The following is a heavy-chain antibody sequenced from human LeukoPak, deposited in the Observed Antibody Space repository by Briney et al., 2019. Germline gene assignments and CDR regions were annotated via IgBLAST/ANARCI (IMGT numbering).Heavy chain of an antibody. Sequence: SETLSLTCTVSGGSISSYYWSWVRQPAGKGLEWIGRIYTSGSTNYNPSLKSRVTMSVDTSKNQFSLKLSSVTAADTAVYYCARGLDYYDSSGNFDYWGQGTLVTVSS. CDR3: ARGLDYYDSSGNFDY. V-gene: IGHV4-4*07. CDR1: GGSISSYY. J-gene: IGHJ4*02. CDR2: IYTSGST. D-gene: IGHD3-22*01.